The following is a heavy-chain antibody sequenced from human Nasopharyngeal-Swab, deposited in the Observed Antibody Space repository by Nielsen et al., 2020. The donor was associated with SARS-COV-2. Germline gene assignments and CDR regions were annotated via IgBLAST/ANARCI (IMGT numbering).Heavy chain of an antibody. CDR2: IYYSGST. Sequence: SETLSLTCTVSGGSISSSSYYWGWIRQPPGKGLEWIGSIYYSGSTYYNPSLKSRVTISVDTSKNQFSLKLSSVTAADTAVYYCARQALWGFLPRYFDLWGRGTLVTVSS. J-gene: IGHJ2*01. V-gene: IGHV4-39*01. CDR1: GGSISSSSYY. CDR3: ARQALWGFLPRYFDL. D-gene: IGHD7-27*01.